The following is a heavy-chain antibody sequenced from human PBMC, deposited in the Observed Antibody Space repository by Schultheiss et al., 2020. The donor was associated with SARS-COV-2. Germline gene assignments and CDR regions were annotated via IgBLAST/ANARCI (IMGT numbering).Heavy chain of an antibody. CDR1: AYIFTTYD. CDR3: ASFHWYYGSGNNGVDV. CDR2: INAGNRNT. D-gene: IGHD3-10*01. Sequence: ASVKVSCKASAYIFTTYDTHWVRQAPGQRLEWMGRINAGNRNTKYSQRFQDRVTITRDPSATTVYMELSSLRSEDTAVYYCASFHWYYGSGNNGVDVWGQGTTGTVSS. J-gene: IGHJ6*02. V-gene: IGHV1-3*01.